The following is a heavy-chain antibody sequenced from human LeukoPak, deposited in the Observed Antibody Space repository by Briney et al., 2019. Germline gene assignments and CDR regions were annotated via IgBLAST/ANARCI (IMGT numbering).Heavy chain of an antibody. CDR2: IWYDGSNK. D-gene: IGHD3-10*01. CDR1: GFTFSSYG. J-gene: IGHJ4*02. V-gene: IGHV3-33*06. Sequence: PGGSLRLSCAASGFTFSSYGMHWVRQAPGKGLEWVALIWYDGSNKYYADSVKGRFTISRDNSKNTLYLQMNSLRAEDTAVYSCAKYTSGTSYRGLDQWGQGTLVTVSS. CDR3: AKYTSGTSYRGLDQ.